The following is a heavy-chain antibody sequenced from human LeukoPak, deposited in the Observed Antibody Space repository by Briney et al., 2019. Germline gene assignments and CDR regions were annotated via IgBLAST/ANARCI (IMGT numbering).Heavy chain of an antibody. Sequence: GGSLRLSCAASGFTFSNAWMSWVRQAPGKGLEWVGRILSKTDGWTTDYPAPVQGRFTISRDDSKNTLYLQMNSLTTEDTAVYYCATYWVGAFGIWGQGTMVTVS. CDR1: GFTFSNAW. CDR3: ATYWVGAFGI. V-gene: IGHV3-15*01. CDR2: ILSKTDGWTT. D-gene: IGHD2-8*02. J-gene: IGHJ3*02.